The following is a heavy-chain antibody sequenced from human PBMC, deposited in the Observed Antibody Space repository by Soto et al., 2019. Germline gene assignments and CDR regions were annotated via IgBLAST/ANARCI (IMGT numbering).Heavy chain of an antibody. J-gene: IGHJ5*01. CDR1: GGSISSYY. Sequence: SETLSLTCTVSGGSISSYYWSWIRQPAGKGLEWIGRIYTSGSTNYNPSLKSRVTMSVDTSKNQFSLKLSSVTAADTAVYYCARAISSWYGEVNWFDSWGQGTLVTVSS. CDR2: IYTSGST. CDR3: ARAISSWYGEVNWFDS. D-gene: IGHD6-13*01. V-gene: IGHV4-4*07.